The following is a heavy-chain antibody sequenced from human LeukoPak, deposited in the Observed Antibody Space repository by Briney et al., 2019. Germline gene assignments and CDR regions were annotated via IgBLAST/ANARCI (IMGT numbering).Heavy chain of an antibody. J-gene: IGHJ4*02. CDR3: ARGSYCSGGSCFDY. D-gene: IGHD2-15*01. Sequence: KPGGSLRLSCAASGFTFSSYSMNWVRQAPGKGLEWVSSISSSSYIYYADSVKGRFTISRDNAKNSLYLQMNSLRAEDTAVYYCARGSYCSGGSCFDYWGQGTLVTASS. CDR2: ISSSSYI. V-gene: IGHV3-21*01. CDR1: GFTFSSYS.